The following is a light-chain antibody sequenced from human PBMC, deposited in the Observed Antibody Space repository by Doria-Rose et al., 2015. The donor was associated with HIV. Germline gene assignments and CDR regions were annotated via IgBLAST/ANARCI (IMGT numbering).Light chain of an antibody. V-gene: IGKV4-1*01. CDR1: QSLLYTSKNY. J-gene: IGKJ3*01. Sequence: DIRVTQSPESLGMSLGERATLNCKSNQSLLYTSKNYLAWYQQKPVQPPKLLIYWASTRQSGVPDRFSGRGSGTDFTLTISSLEAEDVAVYYCQQYYDTPSFGPGTTVDIK. CDR2: WAS. CDR3: QQYYDTPS.